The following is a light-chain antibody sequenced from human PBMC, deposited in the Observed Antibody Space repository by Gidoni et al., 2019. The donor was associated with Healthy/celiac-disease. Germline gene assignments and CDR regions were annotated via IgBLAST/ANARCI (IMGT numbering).Light chain of an antibody. J-gene: IGKJ4*01. V-gene: IGKV3-15*01. Sequence: DIVMTQSPATLSVSPGERATLSCRASQSVSSNLAWYQQKPGQAPRLLIYGASTRATGIPARFSGSGSWTEFTLTISSRQSEDFAVYYCQQYNNWPPLTFGGGTKVEIK. CDR2: GAS. CDR3: QQYNNWPPLT. CDR1: QSVSSN.